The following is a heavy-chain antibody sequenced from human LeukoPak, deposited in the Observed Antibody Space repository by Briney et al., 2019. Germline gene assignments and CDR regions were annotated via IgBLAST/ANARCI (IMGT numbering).Heavy chain of an antibody. CDR3: ARGGKKALAGTRSPQYFQH. Sequence: PGGSLRLSCAASGFTFSRNGMTWVRQAPGKGLEWVSVISGSGGNTYYADSVKGRFTISRDNSKNTLYLQMNSLRPEDTAVYYCARGGKKALAGTRSPQYFQHWGQGTLVTVSS. V-gene: IGHV3-23*01. J-gene: IGHJ1*01. D-gene: IGHD6-19*01. CDR2: ISGSGGNT. CDR1: GFTFSRNG.